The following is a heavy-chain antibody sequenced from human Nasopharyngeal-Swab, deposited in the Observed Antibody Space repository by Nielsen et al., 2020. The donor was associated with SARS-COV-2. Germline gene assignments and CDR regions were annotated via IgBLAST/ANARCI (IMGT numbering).Heavy chain of an antibody. J-gene: IGHJ6*02. CDR2: INHSGST. CDR3: ARLKGTGGDYATYMDV. Sequence: SDTLSLTFAAFGGSFSGFYWSWTRQPPGKGLEWIGEINHSGSTNYNPSLKSRVTISVDTSKNQFCLKLSSVTAADTAVYYCARLKGTGGDYATYMDVWGQGTTVTVSS. V-gene: IGHV4-34*01. D-gene: IGHD4-17*01. CDR1: GGSFSGFY.